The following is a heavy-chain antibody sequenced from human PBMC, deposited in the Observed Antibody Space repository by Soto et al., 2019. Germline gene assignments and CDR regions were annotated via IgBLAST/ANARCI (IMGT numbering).Heavy chain of an antibody. V-gene: IGHV3-11*06. CDR2: ISSSSSYT. Sequence: QVQLVESGGGLVKPGGSLRLSCAASGFTFSDYYMSWIRQAPGKGLEWVSYISSSSSYTNYADSVKGRFTISRDNAKNSMYLYMNSLRAEDTAVYYCARDWSSWRHVAGIASGYWSQGTLLTVSS. CDR1: GFTFSDYY. CDR3: ARDWSSWRHVAGIASGY. J-gene: IGHJ4*02. D-gene: IGHD6-19*01.